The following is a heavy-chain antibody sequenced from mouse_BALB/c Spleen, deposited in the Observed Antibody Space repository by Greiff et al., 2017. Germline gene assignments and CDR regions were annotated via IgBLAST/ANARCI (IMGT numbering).Heavy chain of an antibody. CDR1: GYTFTSYW. J-gene: IGHJ2*01. D-gene: IGHD2-4*01. CDR3: ARSGLYYDYP. Sequence: QVQLKQPGAELVKPGASVKLSCKASGYTFTSYWMHWVKQRPGQGLEWIGEIDPSDSYTNYNQKFKGKATLTVDKSSSTAYMQLSSLTSEDSAVYYCARSGLYYDYPWGQGTTLTVSS. V-gene: IGHV1-69*02. CDR2: IDPSDSYT.